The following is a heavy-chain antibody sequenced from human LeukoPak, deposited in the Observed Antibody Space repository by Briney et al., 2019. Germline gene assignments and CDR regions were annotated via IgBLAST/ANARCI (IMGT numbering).Heavy chain of an antibody. CDR3: AKDIIRLGEFSYMDV. CDR1: GFIFSDYY. Sequence: GGSLRLSCAASGFIFSDYYMSWIRQAPGKGLEWVSYISSSGSTIYYADSVKGRFTISRDNAKNSLYLQMNSLRAEDTALYYCAKDIIRLGEFSYMDVWGKGTTVTISS. J-gene: IGHJ6*03. V-gene: IGHV3-11*01. CDR2: ISSSGSTI. D-gene: IGHD3-16*01.